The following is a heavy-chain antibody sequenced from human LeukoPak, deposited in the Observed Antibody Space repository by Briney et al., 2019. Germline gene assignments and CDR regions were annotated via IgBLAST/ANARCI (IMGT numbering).Heavy chain of an antibody. J-gene: IGHJ4*02. V-gene: IGHV3-48*02. CDR3: ARTYYYGYNS. CDR1: VFTFSNYN. CDR2: ISSSTSTI. Sequence: GGSLRLSCAASVFTFSNYNMNWVRHAPWKGLEWVSYISSSTSTIYYADSVKGRFTISRDNAKNSLYLQMNSLRDEDTAVYYCARTYYYGYNSWGQGTLVTVSS. D-gene: IGHD3-10*01.